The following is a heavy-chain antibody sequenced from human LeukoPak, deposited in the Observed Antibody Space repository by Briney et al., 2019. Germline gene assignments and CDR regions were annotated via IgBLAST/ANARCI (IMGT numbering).Heavy chain of an antibody. V-gene: IGHV3-30*02. Sequence: PGGSLRLSCAASGFTFSSYGMHWVRQASGKGLEWVAFIRYDGSNKYYADSVKGRFTISRDNSKNTLYLQMNSLRAEDTAVYYCARAGGWSSQYYFDYWGQGTLVTVSS. CDR1: GFTFSSYG. J-gene: IGHJ4*02. CDR2: IRYDGSNK. CDR3: ARAGGWSSQYYFDY. D-gene: IGHD6-19*01.